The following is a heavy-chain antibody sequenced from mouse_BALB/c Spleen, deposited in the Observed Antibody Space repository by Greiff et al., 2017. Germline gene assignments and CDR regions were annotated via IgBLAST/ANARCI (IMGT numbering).Heavy chain of an antibody. J-gene: IGHJ1*01. CDR2: IDPANGNT. Sequence: VQLKESGAELVKPGASVKLSCTASGFNIKDTYMHWVKQRPEQGLEWIGRIDPANGNTKYDPKFQGKATITADTSSNTAYLQLSSLTSEDTAVYYCARDDADVWGAGTTVTVSS. D-gene: IGHD2-3*01. V-gene: IGHV14-3*02. CDR3: ARDDADV. CDR1: GFNIKDTY.